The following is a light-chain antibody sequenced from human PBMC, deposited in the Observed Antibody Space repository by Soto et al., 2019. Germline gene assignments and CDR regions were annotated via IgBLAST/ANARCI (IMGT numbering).Light chain of an antibody. CDR2: DNN. Sequence: QSVLTQPPSVSAAPGQKVTISCSGSSSNIGNNYVSWYQQLPGTAPKLLIYDNNKRPSGIPDRFSGSKSGTSATLGITGLQTGDEADYYCGTWDGGLSAGVFGGGTQLTVL. J-gene: IGLJ2*01. V-gene: IGLV1-51*01. CDR3: GTWDGGLSAGV. CDR1: SSNIGNNY.